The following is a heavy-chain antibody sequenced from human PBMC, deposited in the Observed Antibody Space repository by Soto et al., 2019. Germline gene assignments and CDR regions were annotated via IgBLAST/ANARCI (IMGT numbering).Heavy chain of an antibody. CDR2: IYYSGST. CDR3: ARYCGGDCYYLNYFDY. CDR1: GGSISSSSYY. Sequence: SETLSLTCTVSGGSISSSSYYWGWIRQPPGKGLEWIGSIYYSGSTYYNPSLKSRVTISVDTSKNQFSLKLSSVTAADTAVYYCARYCGGDCYYLNYFDYWGQGTLVTVSS. J-gene: IGHJ4*02. V-gene: IGHV4-39*01. D-gene: IGHD2-21*02.